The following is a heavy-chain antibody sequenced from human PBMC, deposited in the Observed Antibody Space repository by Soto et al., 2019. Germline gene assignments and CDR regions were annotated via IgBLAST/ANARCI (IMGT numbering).Heavy chain of an antibody. CDR2: INHRGST. CDR1: GGSFSGYY. CDR3: SRRLEV. Sequence: SGTLSLTCAVYGGSFSGYYCSWIRQPPGKGLEWIGEINHRGSTNYSPSLKSRVTISVDNAKNSLYLQMNSLGDEDTAVYLCSRRLEVWGQGATVTVSS. J-gene: IGHJ6*02. V-gene: IGHV4-34*01.